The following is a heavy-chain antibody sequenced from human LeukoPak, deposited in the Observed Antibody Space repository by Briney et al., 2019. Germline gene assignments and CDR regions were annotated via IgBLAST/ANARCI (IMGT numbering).Heavy chain of an antibody. CDR3: ARDSSGWYHWFDP. Sequence: GGSLRLSCTASGFTFSGHWIHWVRQAPGMGLVWVSRINERGTDSMYAESVKGRFTISRDNAKNTLYLQMNSLRAEDTAVYYCARDSSGWYHWFDPWGQGTLVTVSS. CDR1: GFTFSGHW. CDR2: INERGTDS. J-gene: IGHJ5*02. D-gene: IGHD6-19*01. V-gene: IGHV3-74*03.